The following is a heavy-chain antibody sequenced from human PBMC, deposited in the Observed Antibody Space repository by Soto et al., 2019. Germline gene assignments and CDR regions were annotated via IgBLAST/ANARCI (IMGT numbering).Heavy chain of an antibody. CDR1: GFTFSSDA. D-gene: IGHD6-13*01. J-gene: IGHJ4*02. CDR2: ISGSGGST. Sequence: EVQLLESGGGLVQPGGSLRLSCAASGFTFSSDAMSWVRQAPGKGLEWVSAISGSGGSTYYADSVKGRFTISRDNSKNTLYLQMNSLRAEDTAVYYCAKDRIAADSFDYWGQGTLVTVSS. CDR3: AKDRIAADSFDY. V-gene: IGHV3-23*01.